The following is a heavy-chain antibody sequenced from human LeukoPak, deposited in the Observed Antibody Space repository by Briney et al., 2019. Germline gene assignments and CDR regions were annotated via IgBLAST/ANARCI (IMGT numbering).Heavy chain of an antibody. CDR3: ARGGGNSEFDY. CDR1: GLTVSSNY. CDR2: IFSGGST. Sequence: PGGSLRLSCAAAGLTVSSNYMSWVRQAPGKRLEWVSVIFSGGSTYYADSVKGRFTISRDNSKNTLYLQMNSLRAEDTAVYYCARGGGNSEFDYWGQGTLVTVSS. D-gene: IGHD4-23*01. J-gene: IGHJ4*02. V-gene: IGHV3-53*01.